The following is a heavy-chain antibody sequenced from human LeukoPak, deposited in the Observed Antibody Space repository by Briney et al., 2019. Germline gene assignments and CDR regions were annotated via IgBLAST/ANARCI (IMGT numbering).Heavy chain of an antibody. CDR3: AREGDVLTGYDY. Sequence: PGGSLRLSCAASGFTFSSYAMHWVRQAPGKGLEWVAVISYDGSNKYYADSVKGRFTISGDNSKNTLYLQMNSLRAEDTAVYYCAREGDVLTGYDYWGQGTLVTVSS. CDR2: ISYDGSNK. D-gene: IGHD3-9*01. J-gene: IGHJ4*02. CDR1: GFTFSSYA. V-gene: IGHV3-30*04.